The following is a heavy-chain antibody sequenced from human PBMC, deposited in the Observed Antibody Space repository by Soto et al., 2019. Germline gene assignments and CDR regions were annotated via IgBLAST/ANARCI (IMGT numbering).Heavy chain of an antibody. J-gene: IGHJ6*02. CDR2: IIPIFGTA. D-gene: IGHD1-7*01. CDR3: ARDGTGTTTGYYYYGMDV. Sequence: QVQLVQSGAEVKKPGSSVKVSCKASGGTFSSYAISWVRQAPGQGLEWMGGIIPIFGTANYAQKLQGRVTITADESTSTAYMELSSLRSEDTAVYYCARDGTGTTTGYYYYGMDVWGQGTTVTVSS. CDR1: GGTFSSYA. V-gene: IGHV1-69*01.